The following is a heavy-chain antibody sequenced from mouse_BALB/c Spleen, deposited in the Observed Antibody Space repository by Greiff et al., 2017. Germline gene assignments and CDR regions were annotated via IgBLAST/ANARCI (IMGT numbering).Heavy chain of an antibody. CDR1: GYSITSDYA. CDR2: ISYSGST. CDR3: ARGLTVAY. V-gene: IGHV3-2*02. D-gene: IGHD4-1*01. Sequence: EVQLQESGPGLVKPSQSLSLTCTVTGYSITSDYAWNWIRQFPGNKLEWMGYISYSGSTSYNPSLKSRISITRDTSKNQFFLQLNSVTTEDTATYYCARGLTVAYWGQGTLVTVSA. J-gene: IGHJ3*01.